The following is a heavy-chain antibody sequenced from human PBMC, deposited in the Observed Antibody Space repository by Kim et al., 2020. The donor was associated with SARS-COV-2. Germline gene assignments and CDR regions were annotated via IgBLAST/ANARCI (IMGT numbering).Heavy chain of an antibody. J-gene: IGHJ4*02. CDR2: ISGSGGST. V-gene: IGHV3-23*01. D-gene: IGHD3-22*01. CDR3: AKHRDYYYDSTAYYGYFDY. Sequence: GGSLRLSCAASGFTFSSYAMTWVRQAPGKGLEWVSAISGSGGSTFYADSVKGRFTISRDNSKNTLYMQMNSLRAEDTAVYYCAKHRDYYYDSTAYYGYFDYWGQGTLVTVSS. CDR1: GFTFSSYA.